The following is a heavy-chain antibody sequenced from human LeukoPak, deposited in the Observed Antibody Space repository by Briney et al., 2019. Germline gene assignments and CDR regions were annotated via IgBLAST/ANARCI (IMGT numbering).Heavy chain of an antibody. CDR2: ISGGGHNS. Sequence: PGGSLRLSCAGSGFTFSSYAMNWVRQAPGKGLEWVSPISGGGHNSYSADSVKGRFTISRDNSKNTLYLQMNSLRAEDTAVYYCARETGSAVGSTDFDYWGQGTLVTVSS. V-gene: IGHV3-23*01. J-gene: IGHJ4*02. CDR1: GFTFSSYA. D-gene: IGHD4-17*01. CDR3: ARETGSAVGSTDFDY.